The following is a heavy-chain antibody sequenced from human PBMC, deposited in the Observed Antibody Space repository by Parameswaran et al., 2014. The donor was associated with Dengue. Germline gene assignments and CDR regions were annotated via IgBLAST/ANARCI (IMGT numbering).Heavy chain of an antibody. V-gene: IGHV5-10-1*01. CDR2: IDPSDSYT. Sequence: VRQMPGKGLEWMGRIDPSDSYTNYSPSFQGHVTISADKSISTAYLQWSSLKASDTAMYYCARNGYYYYGMDVWGQGTTVTVSS. CDR3: ARNGYYYYGMDV. J-gene: IGHJ6*02.